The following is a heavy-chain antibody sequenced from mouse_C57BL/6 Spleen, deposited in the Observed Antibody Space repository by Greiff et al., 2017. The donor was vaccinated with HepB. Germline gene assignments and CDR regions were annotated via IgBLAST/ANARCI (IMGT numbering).Heavy chain of an antibody. CDR1: GYTFTSYD. J-gene: IGHJ2*01. D-gene: IGHD1-1*01. Sequence: VQLQQSGPELVKPGASVKLSCKASGYTFTSYDINWVKQRPGQGLEWIGWIYPRDGSTKYNEKFKGKATLTVDTSSSTAYMELHSLTSEDSAVYFCARSAQYYGSSPYYFDYWGQGTTLTVSS. CDR3: ARSAQYYGSSPYYFDY. V-gene: IGHV1-85*01. CDR2: IYPRDGST.